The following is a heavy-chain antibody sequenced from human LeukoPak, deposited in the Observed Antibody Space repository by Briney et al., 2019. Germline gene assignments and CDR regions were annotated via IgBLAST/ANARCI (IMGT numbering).Heavy chain of an antibody. CDR3: ARGVRRTREPAAIRNIDAFDI. J-gene: IGHJ3*02. Sequence: GRSLRLSCAASKFSFSTFAIHWVRQAPDKGLEWVAVISYDGSNKNYADSMRGRFTVSRDNSKNTLYLDMNSLRVEDTAVYYCARGVRRTREPAAIRNIDAFDIWGQGTMVTVSS. V-gene: IGHV3-30*04. D-gene: IGHD2-2*01. CDR1: KFSFSTFA. CDR2: ISYDGSNK.